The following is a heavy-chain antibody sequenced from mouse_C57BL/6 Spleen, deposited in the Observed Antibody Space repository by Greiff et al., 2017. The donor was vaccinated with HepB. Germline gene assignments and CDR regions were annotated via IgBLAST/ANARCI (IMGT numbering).Heavy chain of an antibody. CDR3: ASRASNWAVGGYFDY. CDR1: GFNIKNTY. CDR2: IDPANGNT. Sequence: VQLKESVAELVRPGASVKLSCTASGFNIKNTYMHWVKQRPEQGLEWIGRIDPANGNTKYAPKFQGKATITADTSSNTAYLQLSSLTSEDTAIYYCASRASNWAVGGYFDYWGQGTTLTVSS. D-gene: IGHD4-1*01. V-gene: IGHV14-3*01. J-gene: IGHJ2*01.